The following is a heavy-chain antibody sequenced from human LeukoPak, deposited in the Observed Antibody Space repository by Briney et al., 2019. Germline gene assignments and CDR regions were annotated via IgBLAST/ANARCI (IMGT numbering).Heavy chain of an antibody. V-gene: IGHV1-18*01. CDR3: ARGITISQHYYYGMDV. CDR1: GYTFTSYG. D-gene: IGHD3-3*01. J-gene: IGHJ6*02. Sequence: GASVKVSCKASGYTFTSYGISWVRQAPGQGLEWMGWISAYNGNTNYAQKLQGRVTMTTDTSTSTDYMELRSLRSDDTAVYYCARGITISQHYYYGMDVWGQGTTVTVSS. CDR2: ISAYNGNT.